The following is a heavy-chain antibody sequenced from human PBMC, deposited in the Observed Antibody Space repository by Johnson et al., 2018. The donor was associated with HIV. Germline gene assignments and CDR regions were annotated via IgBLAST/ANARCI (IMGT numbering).Heavy chain of an antibody. CDR3: ARALTMVRGVISDALDI. J-gene: IGHJ3*02. CDR2: IKSQTDGGTI. Sequence: VQLVESGGGLIQPGGSLRLSCAASGFTFSNAWMSWVRQAPGKGLEWIGRIKSQTDGGTIDYAASVKGRFTISRDNSKNTLYLQMNSLRAEDTALYYCARALTMVRGVISDALDIWGQETMVTVSS. D-gene: IGHD3-10*01. CDR1: GFTFSNAW. V-gene: IGHV3-15*01.